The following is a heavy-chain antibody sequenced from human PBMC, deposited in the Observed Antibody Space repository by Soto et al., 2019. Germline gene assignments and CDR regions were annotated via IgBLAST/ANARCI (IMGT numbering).Heavy chain of an antibody. V-gene: IGHV3-73*02. D-gene: IGHD4-17*01. CDR3: ISTTTVTTFSHY. Sequence: EVQLVESGGGLVQAGGSLKLSCAASGFTFSGSAMHWVRQASGKGLEWVGRIRSKANSYATAYAASVKGRFTISRDDSKNTAYLQMDSLKTEDTAVYYCISTTTVTTFSHYWGQGTLVTVSS. CDR1: GFTFSGSA. J-gene: IGHJ4*02. CDR2: IRSKANSYAT.